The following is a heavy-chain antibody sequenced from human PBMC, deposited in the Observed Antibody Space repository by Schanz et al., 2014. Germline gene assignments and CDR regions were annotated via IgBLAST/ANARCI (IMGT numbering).Heavy chain of an antibody. CDR2: INPTGGST. CDR3: ARAAYGGYTENKIRY. V-gene: IGHV1-46*01. D-gene: IGHD5-12*01. CDR1: GYTFISYF. J-gene: IGHJ4*02. Sequence: QVQLVQSGAEVKKPGASVKVSCKASGYTFISYFIHWVRQAPGQGLEWMGIINPTGGSTSYAQRFQGRVTVTRDTSTSTVYMELSSLRSEDTAVYYCARAAYGGYTENKIRYWGQGTLVTVSS.